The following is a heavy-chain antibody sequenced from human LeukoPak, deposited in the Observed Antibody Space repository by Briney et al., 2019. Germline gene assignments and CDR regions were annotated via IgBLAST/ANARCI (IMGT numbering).Heavy chain of an antibody. CDR3: AKPSRVWLIYAFDI. D-gene: IGHD6-19*01. Sequence: PGGSLRLSCAASGFTFNNYAMNWVRQAPGKGLEWLSGITGNCVRTYYANSVKGRFTISKNNSKNTLFLQMNSLRAEDTAIYYCAKPSRVWLIYAFDIWGQGTVVTVSS. V-gene: IGHV3-23*01. CDR2: ITGNCVRT. J-gene: IGHJ3*02. CDR1: GFTFNNYA.